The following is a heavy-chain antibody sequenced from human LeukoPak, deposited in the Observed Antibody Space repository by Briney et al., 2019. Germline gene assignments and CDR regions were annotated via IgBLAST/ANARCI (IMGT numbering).Heavy chain of an antibody. Sequence: SETLSLTCTVSGGSISSYYWSWIRQPAGKGLEWTGRIYTSGSTNYNPSLKSRVTMSVDTSKNQFSLKLSSVTAADTAVYYCARDIVVVTVGTLDIWGQGTMVTVSS. V-gene: IGHV4-4*07. CDR1: GGSISSYY. D-gene: IGHD2-21*02. CDR3: ARDIVVVTVGTLDI. CDR2: IYTSGST. J-gene: IGHJ3*02.